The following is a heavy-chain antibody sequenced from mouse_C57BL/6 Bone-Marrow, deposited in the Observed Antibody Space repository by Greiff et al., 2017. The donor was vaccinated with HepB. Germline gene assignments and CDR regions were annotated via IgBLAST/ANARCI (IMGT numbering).Heavy chain of an antibody. J-gene: IGHJ1*03. Sequence: EVQRVESGGGLVQPGGSLKLSCAVSGFTFSDYYMYWVRQTPEKRLEWVAYISNGGGSTYYPDTVKGRFTISRDNAKNTLYLQMSRLKSEDTAMYYCARQYYDYDWYFDVWGTGTTVTVSS. CDR3: ARQYYDYDWYFDV. CDR1: GFTFSDYY. V-gene: IGHV5-12*01. CDR2: ISNGGGST. D-gene: IGHD2-4*01.